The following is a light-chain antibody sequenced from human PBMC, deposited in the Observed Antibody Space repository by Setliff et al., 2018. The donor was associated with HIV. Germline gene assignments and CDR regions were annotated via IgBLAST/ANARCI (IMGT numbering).Light chain of an antibody. V-gene: IGLV2-11*01. CDR1: SSDVGGYNF. CDR2: DVT. Sequence: QSALTQPRSVSGSPGQPVTISCTGTSSDVGGYNFVSWYQQHPGKAPKLLIYDVTKRPSGVPDRFSGSKSGNTASLTISGLQGEDEADYYCSSYTSSNTPYVFGTGTKVTVL. J-gene: IGLJ1*01. CDR3: SSYTSSNTPYV.